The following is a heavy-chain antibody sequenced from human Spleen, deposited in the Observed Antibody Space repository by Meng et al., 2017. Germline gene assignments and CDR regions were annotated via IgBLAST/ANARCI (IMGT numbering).Heavy chain of an antibody. CDR2: ISSNGANT. V-gene: IGHV3-23*01. CDR3: TNDRVKH. Sequence: GESLKISCATSGFIFSNCGMNWVRQAPGKGLEWVSTISSNGANTHYADSVKGRFTISRDNSKGTLFLQMNSLRAEDTAVYYCTNDRVKHWGQETLVTVHS. CDR1: GFIFSNCG. J-gene: IGHJ1*01.